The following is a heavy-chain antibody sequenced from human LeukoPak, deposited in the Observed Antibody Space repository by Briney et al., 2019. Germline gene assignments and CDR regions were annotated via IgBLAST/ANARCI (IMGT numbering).Heavy chain of an antibody. V-gene: IGHV3-23*01. CDR2: VSGSGGST. CDR3: AKGYGDYGGSYYYMDV. J-gene: IGHJ6*03. D-gene: IGHD4-17*01. Sequence: RGSLRLSCAASGFTFSRYAMIWVHQAPGKGLAWVSAVSGSGGSTYYADSVKGRDTISRDNSKNTLYMQMNSLRAEDTAVYYCAKGYGDYGGSYYYMDVWGKGTTVTVSS. CDR1: GFTFSRYA.